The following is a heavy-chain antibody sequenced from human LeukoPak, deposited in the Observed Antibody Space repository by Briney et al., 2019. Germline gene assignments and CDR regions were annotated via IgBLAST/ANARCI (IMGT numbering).Heavy chain of an antibody. CDR1: GFTFSSYG. CDR3: AKMQGYFDY. Sequence: GALRLSCEASGFTFSSYGMSWVRQAPGKGLQWVSAITGDGTTTYYADSVKGRFTISRDNSKNMLYLQMSSLRAEDTAVYYCAKMQGYFDYWGQGTLVPVSS. V-gene: IGHV3-23*01. CDR2: ITGDGTTT. J-gene: IGHJ4*02.